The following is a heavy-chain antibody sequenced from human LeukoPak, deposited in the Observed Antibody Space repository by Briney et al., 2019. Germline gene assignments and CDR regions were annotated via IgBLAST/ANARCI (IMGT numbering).Heavy chain of an antibody. CDR1: GFIFSNYA. D-gene: IGHD3-10*01. J-gene: IGHJ4*02. Sequence: GGSLRLSCAASGFIFSNYAMSWVRQAPGKGLEWVSAIGGRDGGTYYADSVKGRFTVSRDDPKNTLYLQMNTLRVEDTAVYYCARARGNFDYWGQGTLVTVSS. CDR2: IGGRDGGT. V-gene: IGHV3-23*01. CDR3: ARARGNFDY.